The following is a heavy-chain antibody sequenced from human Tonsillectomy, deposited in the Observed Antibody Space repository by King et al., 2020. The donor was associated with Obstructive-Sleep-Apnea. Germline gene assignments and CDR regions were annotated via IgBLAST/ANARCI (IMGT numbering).Heavy chain of an antibody. CDR1: GGSISTYY. V-gene: IGHV4-59*01. J-gene: IGHJ4*02. CDR2: IYYSGST. CDR3: ARESGRPYDSSGYPLFDY. D-gene: IGHD3-22*01. Sequence: VQLQESGPGLVKPSETLSLTCTVSGGSISTYYWGWIRQPPGKGLEWIGYIYYSGSTNYNPSLKSRVTISVDTSKNQFSLKLSSVTAADTAVYYCARESGRPYDSSGYPLFDYWGQGTLVTVSS.